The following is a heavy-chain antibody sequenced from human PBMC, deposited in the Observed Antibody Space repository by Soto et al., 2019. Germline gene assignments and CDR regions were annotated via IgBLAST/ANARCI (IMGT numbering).Heavy chain of an antibody. V-gene: IGHV3-23*01. CDR1: GFTFSSYA. CDR3: AKDRYSSGWGGYFQH. D-gene: IGHD6-19*01. J-gene: IGHJ1*01. Sequence: GSLRLSCAASGFTFSSYAMSWVRQAPGKGLEWVSAISGSGGSTYYADSVKGRLTISRDNSKNTLYLQMNSLRAEDTAVYYCAKDRYSSGWGGYFQHWGQGTLVTVSS. CDR2: ISGSGGST.